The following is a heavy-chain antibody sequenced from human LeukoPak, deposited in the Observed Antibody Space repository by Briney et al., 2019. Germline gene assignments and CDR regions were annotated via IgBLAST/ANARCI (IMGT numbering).Heavy chain of an antibody. V-gene: IGHV3-66*02. CDR1: GFTVSSNY. CDR3: ASAGETPFDY. D-gene: IGHD7-27*01. CDR2: IYSGGST. Sequence: HPGGSLRLSCAASGFTVSSNYMSWVRQAPGKGLEWVSVIYSGGSTYYADSVKGRFTISRDNSKNTLYLQMNSLRGEDTAVYYCASAGETPFDYWGQGTLVTVSS. J-gene: IGHJ4*02.